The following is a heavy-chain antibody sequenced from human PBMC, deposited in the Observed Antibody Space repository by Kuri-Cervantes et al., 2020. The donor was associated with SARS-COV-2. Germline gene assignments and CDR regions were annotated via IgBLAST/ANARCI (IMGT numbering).Heavy chain of an antibody. CDR1: GGTFSSHS. D-gene: IGHD3-9*01. J-gene: IGHJ3*02. Sequence: SVKVSCKASGGTFSSHSITWVRQAPGQGLEWMGRIIPLLGTINHAQKLQGRVTMTTDTSTSTAYMELRSLRSDDTAVYYCARGLVSELARPDAFDIWSQGTMVTVSS. CDR2: IIPLLGTI. CDR3: ARGLVSELARPDAFDI. V-gene: IGHV1-69*08.